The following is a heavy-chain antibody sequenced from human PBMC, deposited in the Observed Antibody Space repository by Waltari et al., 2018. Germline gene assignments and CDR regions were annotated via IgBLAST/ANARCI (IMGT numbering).Heavy chain of an antibody. J-gene: IGHJ4*02. D-gene: IGHD3-3*01. Sequence: QVQLVQSGAEVKKPGSSVKVSCKASGGTFSSYTISWVRQAPGQGLEWMGRIIPILGIANYAQKFQGRVTITADKSTSTAYMELSSLRSEDTAVYYCAIRITIFGPHRELDYWGQGTLVTVSS. V-gene: IGHV1-69*02. CDR1: GGTFSSYT. CDR2: IIPILGIA. CDR3: AIRITIFGPHRELDY.